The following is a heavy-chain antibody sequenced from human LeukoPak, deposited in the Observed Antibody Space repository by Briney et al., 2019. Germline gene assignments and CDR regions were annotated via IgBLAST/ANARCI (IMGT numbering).Heavy chain of an antibody. CDR2: IYYSGST. J-gene: IGHJ4*02. CDR1: GGSISSYY. CDR3: ARDMRGSGSKGIAY. V-gene: IGHV4-59*12. Sequence: PSETLSLTCTVSGGSISSYYWSWIRQPPGKGLEWIGYIYYSGSTNYNPSLKSRVTISVDTSKNQFSLKLSSVTAADTAVYYCARDMRGSGSKGIAYWGQGTLVTVSS. D-gene: IGHD3-10*01.